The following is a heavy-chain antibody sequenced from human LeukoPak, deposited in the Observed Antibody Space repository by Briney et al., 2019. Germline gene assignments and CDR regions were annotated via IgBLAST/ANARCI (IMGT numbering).Heavy chain of an antibody. CDR1: GYSFTSYW. V-gene: IGHV5-51*01. Sequence: GESLKISCKGSGYSFTSYWIGWVRQMPGKGLEWMGIIYPGDSDTRYSPSFQGQVTISADKSISTAYLQWSSLKASDTAMYYCARPHTPYCSGGSCSFDYWGQGTLVTVSS. J-gene: IGHJ4*02. CDR3: ARPHTPYCSGGSCSFDY. D-gene: IGHD2-15*01. CDR2: IYPGDSDT.